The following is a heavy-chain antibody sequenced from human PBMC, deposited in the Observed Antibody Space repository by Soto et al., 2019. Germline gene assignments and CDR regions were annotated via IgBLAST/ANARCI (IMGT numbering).Heavy chain of an antibody. CDR3: GRIGIPVRHRNWADS. D-gene: IGHD2-21*01. J-gene: IGHJ5*02. CDR2: INQDGSEQ. V-gene: IGHV3-7*01. Sequence: EVKLVESGGDLVQPGGSLRLSCGGSGFIFSAYYMTGVRQAPGKGLEWVGNINQDGSEQNLLDSVKGRFTFSRDNAKNSLHLQLNWLRAEDAAGYFCGRIGIPVRHRNWADSCGQGTMVTVSS. CDR1: GFIFSAYY.